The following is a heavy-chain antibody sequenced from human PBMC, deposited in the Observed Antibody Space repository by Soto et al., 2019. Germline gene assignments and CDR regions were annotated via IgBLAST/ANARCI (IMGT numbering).Heavy chain of an antibody. CDR2: INNNGGDT. CDR3: AKKGEGWINWGRVPDAFDI. D-gene: IGHD3-16*01. Sequence: EVQLLESGGGLVQPGGSLRLSCTASGFTFSTYAMSWVRQAPGKGLEWVSGINNNGGDTYYADSVKGRFTISRDNSKNTLYLRMNSLRAEDTAVYYCAKKGEGWINWGRVPDAFDIWGQGTLVTVSP. J-gene: IGHJ3*02. CDR1: GFTFSTYA. V-gene: IGHV3-23*01.